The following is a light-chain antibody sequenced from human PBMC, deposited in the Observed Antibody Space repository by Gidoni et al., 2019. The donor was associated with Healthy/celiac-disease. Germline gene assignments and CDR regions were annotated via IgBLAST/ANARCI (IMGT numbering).Light chain of an antibody. Sequence: QSVLTQPPSASGTPGQRVTISCSGSSSNIGSNYVYWYQQLPGTAPKLLIFRSNQRPSGVPDRFSGSKSGTSASLAISGLRSEDEADYYCAAWDDSLSGLYVVFGGGTKLTVL. V-gene: IGLV1-47*01. CDR3: AAWDDSLSGLYVV. CDR2: RSN. J-gene: IGLJ2*01. CDR1: SSNIGSNY.